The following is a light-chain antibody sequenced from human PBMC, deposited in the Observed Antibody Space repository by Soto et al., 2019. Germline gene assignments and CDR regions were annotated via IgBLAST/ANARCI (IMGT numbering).Light chain of an antibody. CDR1: QSVSSSY. J-gene: IGKJ1*01. Sequence: EIVLTQSPGTLSLSPGERATLSCRASQSVSSSYLAWYQQKPGQAPRLLIYGASSRATGIPDRFSGSGSGPEFTLTIPRPAPADFAVYSCPQYGSSPPSWTLGQGTTVDTK. CDR2: GAS. CDR3: PQYGSSPPSWT. V-gene: IGKV3-20*01.